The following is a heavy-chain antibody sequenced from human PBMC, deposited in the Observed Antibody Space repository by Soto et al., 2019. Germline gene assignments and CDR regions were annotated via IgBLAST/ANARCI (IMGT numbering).Heavy chain of an antibody. CDR3: ARDVDTAMVKENYYYYGMDV. D-gene: IGHD5-18*01. V-gene: IGHV1-18*01. Sequence: ASVKVSCKASGYTFTSYGISWVRQAPGQGLEWMGWISAYNGNTNYAQKLQGRVTMTTDTSTSTAYMELRSLRSDDTAVYYCARDVDTAMVKENYYYYGMDVWGQGTTVTVSS. CDR2: ISAYNGNT. CDR1: GYTFTSYG. J-gene: IGHJ6*02.